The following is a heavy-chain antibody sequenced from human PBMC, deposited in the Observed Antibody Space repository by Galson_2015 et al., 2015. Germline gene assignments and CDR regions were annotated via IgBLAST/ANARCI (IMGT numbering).Heavy chain of an antibody. J-gene: IGHJ4*02. CDR3: ARVSGLDEYYFDY. V-gene: IGHV4-59*01. CDR2: IYYSGST. CDR1: GGSISSYY. D-gene: IGHD3-10*01. Sequence: SETLSLTCTVSGGSISSYYWSWIRQPPGKGLEWIGYIYYSGSTNYNPSLKSRVTISVDTSKNQFSLKLSSVTAADTAVYYCARVSGLDEYYFDYWGQGTLVTVSS.